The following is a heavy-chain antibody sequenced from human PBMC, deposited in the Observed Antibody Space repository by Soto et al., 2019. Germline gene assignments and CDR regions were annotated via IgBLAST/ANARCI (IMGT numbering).Heavy chain of an antibody. Sequence: QVQLVQSGAEVKKPGSSVKVSCKASGGTFSSYAISWVRQAPGQGLEWMGGIIPIFGTANYAQKFQGRVTITADEATSTAYMELSSLRSEDMAVQYCARDTYSMGRDHANSLDYYYSGMEVWCKGTKVTAYS. CDR3: ARDTYSMGRDHANSLDYYYSGMEV. CDR2: IIPIFGTA. V-gene: IGHV1-69*01. D-gene: IGHD5-18*01. CDR1: GGTFSSYA. J-gene: IGHJ6*04.